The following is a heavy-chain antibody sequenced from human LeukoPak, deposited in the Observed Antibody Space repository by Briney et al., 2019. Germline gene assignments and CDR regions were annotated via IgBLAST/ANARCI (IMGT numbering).Heavy chain of an antibody. CDR2: ISGSGGST. Sequence: GGSLRLSCAASGFTFSSYAMSWVRQAPGKGLEWVSAISGSGGSTYYADSVKGRFTISRDNSKNTLYPQMNSLRAEDTAVYYCAKDKFYGDYFYNWFDPWGQGTLVTVSS. CDR1: GFTFSSYA. CDR3: AKDKFYGDYFYNWFDP. D-gene: IGHD4-17*01. J-gene: IGHJ5*02. V-gene: IGHV3-23*01.